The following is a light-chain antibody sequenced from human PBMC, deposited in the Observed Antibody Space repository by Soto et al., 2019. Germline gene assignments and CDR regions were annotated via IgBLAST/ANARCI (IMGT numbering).Light chain of an antibody. CDR3: QLYSRSPRQIT. CDR1: QSVNSNY. J-gene: IGKJ5*01. CDR2: AAS. V-gene: IGKV3-20*01. Sequence: PGERATLSCRSSQSVNSNYVAWYQQKPGQAPRLLIYAASSRAAGFPDRFSGSGSETDFTLTISRLEPEDFAVYYCQLYSRSPRQITFGQGTRLEIK.